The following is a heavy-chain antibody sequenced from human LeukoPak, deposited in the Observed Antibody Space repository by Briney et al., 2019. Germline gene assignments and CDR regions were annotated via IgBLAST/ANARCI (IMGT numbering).Heavy chain of an antibody. Sequence: RGSLRLSCAASGFTFSSYAMHWVRQAPGKGLEWVAVISYDGSNKYYADSVKGRFTISRDNSKNTLYLQMNSLRAEDTAVYYCARVNGDFWSGYQGAFDYWGQGTLVTVSS. CDR2: ISYDGSNK. CDR3: ARVNGDFWSGYQGAFDY. CDR1: GFTFSSYA. V-gene: IGHV3-30*01. J-gene: IGHJ4*02. D-gene: IGHD3-3*01.